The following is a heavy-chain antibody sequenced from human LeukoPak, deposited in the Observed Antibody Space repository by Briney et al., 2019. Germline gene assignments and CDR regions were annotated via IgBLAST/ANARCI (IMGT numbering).Heavy chain of an antibody. D-gene: IGHD4-17*01. CDR1: GGSISSYY. V-gene: IGHV4-59*01. J-gene: IGHJ5*02. CDR2: IYYSGST. Sequence: PSETLSLTCTASGGSISSYYWSWIRQPPGKGLEWIGYIYYSGSTNYNPSLKSRVTISVDTSKNQFSLKLSSVTAADTAVYYCARDLTSYGDPSNWFDPWGQGTLVTVSS. CDR3: ARDLTSYGDPSNWFDP.